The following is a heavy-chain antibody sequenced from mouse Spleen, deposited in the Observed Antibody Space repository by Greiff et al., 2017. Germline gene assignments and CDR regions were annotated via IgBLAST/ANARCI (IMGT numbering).Heavy chain of an antibody. CDR1: GFTFSSYG. CDR2: ISSGGSYT. J-gene: IGHJ2*01. V-gene: IGHV5-6*01. CDR3: ARGRDYYRYLFDY. D-gene: IGHD2-14*01. Sequence: EVQLVESGGDLVKPGGSLKLSCAASGFTFSSYGMSWVRQTPDKRLEWVATISSGGSYTYYPDSVKGRFTISRDNAKNTLYLQMSSLKSEDTAMYYCARGRDYYRYLFDYWGQGTTLTVSS.